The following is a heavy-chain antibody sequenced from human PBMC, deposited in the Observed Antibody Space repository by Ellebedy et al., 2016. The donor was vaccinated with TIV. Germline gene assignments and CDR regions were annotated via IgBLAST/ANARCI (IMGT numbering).Heavy chain of an antibody. V-gene: IGHV3-21*01. CDR2: ISSDENYI. D-gene: IGHD3-22*01. CDR3: ATYPVSYYFDGPFEY. CDR1: GITFSSYT. Sequence: GESLKISCVVSGITFSSYTMNWVRQAPGKGLEWVSSISSDENYIYYRDSLKGRVTISRDNAKNSLYLQMNSLRAEDTAVYYCATYPVSYYFDGPFEYWGLGALVTVSS. J-gene: IGHJ4*02.